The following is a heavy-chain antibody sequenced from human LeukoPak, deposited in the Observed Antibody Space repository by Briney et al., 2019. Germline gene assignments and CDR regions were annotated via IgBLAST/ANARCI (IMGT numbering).Heavy chain of an antibody. D-gene: IGHD2-15*01. CDR3: ARVGVSLGWYYFDY. J-gene: IGHJ4*02. CDR2: INPSGGST. V-gene: IGHV1-46*03. CDR1: GYTYTSYY. Sequence: ASVKVYCEASGYTYTSYYMHWVRQAPGQGREWMGIINPSGGSTSYAQKFQGRVTMTRDTSTSTVYMELSSLRSEDTAVYYCARVGVSLGWYYFDYWGQGTLVTVSS.